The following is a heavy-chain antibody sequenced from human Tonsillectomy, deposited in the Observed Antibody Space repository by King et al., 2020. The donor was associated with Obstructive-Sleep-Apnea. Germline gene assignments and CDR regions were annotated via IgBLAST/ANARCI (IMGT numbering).Heavy chain of an antibody. J-gene: IGHJ4*02. V-gene: IGHV4-39*07. CDR1: GGSIRSSRYY. CDR2: ISFSGST. Sequence: QLQESGPGLVKPSETLCLTCNVSGGSIRSSRYYGGWIRQPPGKGREWSGSISFSGSTYYNPSLNSRVTISVDTSKNPFSLKLSSVTAADTAGYYCARDPTFYYFDYWGQGTLVTVSS. CDR3: ARDPTFYYFDY. D-gene: IGHD4-11*01.